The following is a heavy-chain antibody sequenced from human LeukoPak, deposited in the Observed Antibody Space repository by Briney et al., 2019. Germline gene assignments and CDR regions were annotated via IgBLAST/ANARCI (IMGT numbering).Heavy chain of an antibody. D-gene: IGHD6-19*01. Sequence: ASVKVSCKASGYTFTSYYMHWVRQAPGQGLEWMGITNPSGGSTSYAQKFQGRVTMTRDMSTSTVYMELSSLRSEDTAVYYCARLAVAGPRNDLNFDYWGQGTLVTVSS. CDR3: ARLAVAGPRNDLNFDY. CDR2: TNPSGGST. J-gene: IGHJ4*02. V-gene: IGHV1-46*01. CDR1: GYTFTSYY.